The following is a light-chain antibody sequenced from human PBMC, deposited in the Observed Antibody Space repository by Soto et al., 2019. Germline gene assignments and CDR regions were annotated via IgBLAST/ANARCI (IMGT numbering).Light chain of an antibody. CDR3: QQYNKWPLT. CDR2: GSS. J-gene: IGKJ4*01. Sequence: EIVMTQSPATLSVSPGERATLSCRASQSVSSNLAWYQQKPGQAPRLLIYGSSTRATGIPARFSGIGSGTEFTLTISSLQSEDFAVYYCQQYNKWPLTFGGGTKVEI. V-gene: IGKV3-15*01. CDR1: QSVSSN.